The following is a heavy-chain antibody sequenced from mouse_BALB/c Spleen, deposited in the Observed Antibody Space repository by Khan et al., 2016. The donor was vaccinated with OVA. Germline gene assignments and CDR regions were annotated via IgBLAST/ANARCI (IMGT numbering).Heavy chain of an antibody. CDR1: GYSFTDYN. J-gene: IGHJ2*01. CDR2: IAPYSGDN. Sequence: EVQLQQSGPELVKPGASVKVSCKASGYSFTDYNMFWVKQSHGKSLEWIGYIAPYSGDNIYNQKFNDKATLTVDKSSSTAFMHLNILTSEDAAVYYCALIYYYGSGFDYWGQGTTVTVSS. D-gene: IGHD1-1*01. V-gene: IGHV1S135*01. CDR3: ALIYYYGSGFDY.